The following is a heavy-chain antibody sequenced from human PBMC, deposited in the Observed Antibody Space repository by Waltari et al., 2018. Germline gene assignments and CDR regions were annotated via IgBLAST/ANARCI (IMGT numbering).Heavy chain of an antibody. Sequence: EGQLVESGGGLVQPGGSLKLSCAASGFTFSSFWMHWVRQVPGQGLVLVSRINSDGSDTSYADSVRGRFTVSRDNAKNMAYLQMNSLRAEDTAIYYCTRDSPSWIWGQGTMVSVSS. CDR1: GFTFSSFW. CDR3: TRDSPSWI. V-gene: IGHV3-74*01. CDR2: INSDGSDT. J-gene: IGHJ3*02.